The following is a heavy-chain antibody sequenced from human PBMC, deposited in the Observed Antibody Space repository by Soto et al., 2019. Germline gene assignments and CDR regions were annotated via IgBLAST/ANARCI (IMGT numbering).Heavy chain of an antibody. Sequence: GASLKVSCKASGYTFSNFAVHWVRQAPGQRLEWMGWINAGNWNTKYSQKFQGRVTITRDTSASTAYMELSSLRSEDTAVYYCARGKWITSDWGPTRENYYEMDVWGQGTTVTVSS. J-gene: IGHJ6*02. V-gene: IGHV1-3*01. D-gene: IGHD7-27*01. CDR3: ARGKWITSDWGPTRENYYEMDV. CDR2: INAGNWNT. CDR1: GYTFSNFA.